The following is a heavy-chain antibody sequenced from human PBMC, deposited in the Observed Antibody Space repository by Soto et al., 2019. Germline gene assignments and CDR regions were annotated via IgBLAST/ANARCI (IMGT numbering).Heavy chain of an antibody. Sequence: QVQLVQSGAEVKKPGASVKVSCKASGYTFTSYGISWVRQAPGQGLEWMGWISAYNGNTNYAQKLQGRVTMTTDTATSTAYIELMSLRSDDKAVYYCARAGMTTGPRGDYYYGMDVWGQGTTVTVSS. V-gene: IGHV1-18*04. CDR2: ISAYNGNT. J-gene: IGHJ6*02. D-gene: IGHD4-4*01. CDR1: GYTFTSYG. CDR3: ARAGMTTGPRGDYYYGMDV.